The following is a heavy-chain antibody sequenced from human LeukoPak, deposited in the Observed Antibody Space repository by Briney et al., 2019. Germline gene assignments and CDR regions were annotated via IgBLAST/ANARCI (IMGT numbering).Heavy chain of an antibody. V-gene: IGHV1-69*01. CDR3: ARWGSYDILTGYPYYFDY. Sequence: ASVKVSCKASGGTFSSYAISWVRQAPGQGLEWMGGIIPLFGTANYAQKFQGRVTITADESTSTAHMELSSLRSEDTAVYYCARWGSYDILTGYPYYFDYWGQGTLVTVSS. J-gene: IGHJ4*02. CDR1: GGTFSSYA. D-gene: IGHD3-9*01. CDR2: IIPLFGTA.